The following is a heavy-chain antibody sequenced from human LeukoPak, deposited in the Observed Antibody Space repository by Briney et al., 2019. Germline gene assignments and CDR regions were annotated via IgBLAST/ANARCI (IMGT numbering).Heavy chain of an antibody. D-gene: IGHD1-1*01. CDR3: ARGRSYNWNDFDP. CDR1: GGSFSGYY. CDR2: INHSGST. J-gene: IGHJ5*02. Sequence: PSETLSLTCAVYGGSFSGYYWSWIRQPPGKGLEWIGGINHSGSTNCNPSLKSRVTISVDTSKNQFSLKLSSVTAADTAVYYCARGRSYNWNDFDPWGQGTLVTVSS. V-gene: IGHV4-34*01.